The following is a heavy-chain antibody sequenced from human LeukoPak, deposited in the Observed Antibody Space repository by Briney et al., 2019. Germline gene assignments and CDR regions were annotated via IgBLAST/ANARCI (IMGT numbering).Heavy chain of an antibody. CDR1: GFPFSSYP. CDR2: ITASGDST. D-gene: IGHD3-3*01. Sequence: GGSLRLSCAGSGFPFSSYPISWVRQPPGKGLEWVSAITASGDSTYSADSVKGRFTISRDNSRNTLFLEMSSLRAEDTAIYYCTKGSVLTIFGMAWHAFDIWGQGTMVTVSP. V-gene: IGHV3-23*01. J-gene: IGHJ3*02. CDR3: TKGSVLTIFGMAWHAFDI.